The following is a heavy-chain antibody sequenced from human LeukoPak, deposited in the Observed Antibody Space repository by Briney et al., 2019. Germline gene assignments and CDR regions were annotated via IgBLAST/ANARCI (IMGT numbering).Heavy chain of an antibody. Sequence: PSETLSLTCTVSGGSISSGGYYWSWIRQHPGKGLVWIGYIYYSGSTYYNPSLKSRVTISVDTSKNQFSLKLSSVTAADTAVYYCARDRNDILTGYNWFDPWGQGTLVTVSS. CDR1: GGSISSGGYY. CDR2: IYYSGST. D-gene: IGHD3-9*01. V-gene: IGHV4-31*03. J-gene: IGHJ5*02. CDR3: ARDRNDILTGYNWFDP.